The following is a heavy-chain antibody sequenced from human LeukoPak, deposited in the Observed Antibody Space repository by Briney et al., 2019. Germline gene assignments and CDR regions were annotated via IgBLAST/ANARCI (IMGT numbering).Heavy chain of an antibody. CDR2: IYGDNGDT. V-gene: IGHV1-3*03. D-gene: IGHD2-8*01. CDR3: VRGVPGVYFYYYMDV. J-gene: IGHJ6*03. CDR1: GHSFTSYA. Sequence: GASVKVSCKASGHSFTSYAMNWVRQAPGQRLEWMGWIYGDNGDTKYSQEFQGRVTITRDTSASTAYMELSSLRSEDMAVYYCVRGVPGVYFYYYMDVWGKGTTVTVSS.